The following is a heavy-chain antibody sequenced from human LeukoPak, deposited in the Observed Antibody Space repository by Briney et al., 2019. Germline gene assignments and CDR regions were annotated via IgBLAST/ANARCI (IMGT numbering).Heavy chain of an antibody. D-gene: IGHD3-9*01. CDR1: GFTFSTFW. CDR2: LRQGGSEK. CDR3: YYFDY. V-gene: IGHV3-7*01. J-gene: IGHJ4*02. Sequence: GGSLRLSCAASGFTFSTFWMSWVRQAPGKGLEFVASLRQGGSEKYIVDSMKGRFNGLRVEDTAVYYCAKEMNYDILTGYYAPYYFDYWGQGTLVTVSS.